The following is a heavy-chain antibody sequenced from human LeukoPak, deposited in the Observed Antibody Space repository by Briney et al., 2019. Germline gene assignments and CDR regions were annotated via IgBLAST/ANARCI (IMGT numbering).Heavy chain of an antibody. CDR3: ASRKLGNDY. CDR1: GGSVSDYY. J-gene: IGHJ4*02. D-gene: IGHD7-27*01. V-gene: IGHV4-59*02. Sequence: SETLYLTCTISGGSVSDYYWSWIRQSPGKGLEWIGYIYHTGSTSYSPSLKSRVTISADTSQNQFSLKLSSVTAADTAVYYCASRKLGNDYWGQGTLVTVSS. CDR2: IYHTGST.